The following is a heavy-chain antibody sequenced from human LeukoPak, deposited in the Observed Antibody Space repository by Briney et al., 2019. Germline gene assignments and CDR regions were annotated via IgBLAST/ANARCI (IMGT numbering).Heavy chain of an antibody. J-gene: IGHJ6*02. CDR1: GGTFSSYA. D-gene: IGHD3-22*01. V-gene: IGHV1-69*13. CDR3: ARALMIVVAPDYYYYGMDV. CDR2: IIPIFGTA. Sequence: AASVKVSCKASGGTFSSYAISWVRQAPGQGLEWMGGIIPIFGTANYAQKFQGRVTITADESTSTAYMELSSLRSEDTAVYYCARALMIVVAPDYYYYGMDVWGQGTTVTVSS.